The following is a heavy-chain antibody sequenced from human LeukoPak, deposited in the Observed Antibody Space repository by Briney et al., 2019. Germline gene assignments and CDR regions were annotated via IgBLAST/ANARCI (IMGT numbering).Heavy chain of an antibody. CDR1: GYTLTGYY. D-gene: IGHD5-24*01. CDR3: ARRRDGYNYFDY. Sequence: ASVKVSCKASGYTLTGYYMHWVRQAPGQGLEWMGIINPSGGTTSYAQKFQGRVTMTRDTSTSTVYMELSSLRSEDTAVYYCARRRDGYNYFDYWGQGTLVTVSS. CDR2: INPSGGTT. V-gene: IGHV1-46*01. J-gene: IGHJ4*02.